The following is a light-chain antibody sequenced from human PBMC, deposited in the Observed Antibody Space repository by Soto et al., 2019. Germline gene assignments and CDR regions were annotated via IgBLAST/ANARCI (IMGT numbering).Light chain of an antibody. J-gene: IGKJ5*01. CDR2: GAS. V-gene: IGKV3-15*01. CDR3: QQYNNWPRGT. CDR1: QSVSSN. Sequence: EIVMTQSPATLSVSPGERATLSYRASQSVSSNLAWYQQKPGQATRLIIYGASTRATGIPARFSGSGSGTEFTLTISSLQSEDFAVYYCQQYNNWPRGTFGQGTRLEIK.